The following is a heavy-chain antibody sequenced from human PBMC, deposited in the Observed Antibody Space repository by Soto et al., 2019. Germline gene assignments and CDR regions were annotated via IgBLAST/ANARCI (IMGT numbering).Heavy chain of an antibody. J-gene: IGHJ4*02. CDR2: INPNSGGT. D-gene: IGHD3-3*01. CDR3: ARGIRARRFYDFWSGYSNRYYFDY. CDR1: GYTFTGYY. V-gene: IGHV1-2*04. Sequence: QVQLVQSGAEVKKPGASVKVSCKASGYTFTGYYMHWVRQAPGQGLEWMGWINPNSGGTNYAQKFQGWVTMTRETSISTAYMELSRLRSDDTAVYYCARGIRARRFYDFWSGYSNRYYFDYWGQGTLVTVSS.